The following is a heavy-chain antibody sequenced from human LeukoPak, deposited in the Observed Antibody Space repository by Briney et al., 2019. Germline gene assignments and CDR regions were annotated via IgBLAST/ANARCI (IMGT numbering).Heavy chain of an antibody. V-gene: IGHV1-2*02. CDR1: GYTFTAYY. D-gene: IGHD3-22*01. J-gene: IGHJ1*01. CDR2: INPNSGGT. Sequence: GASVKVSCKASGYTFTAYYMHWVRQAPGQRLEWMGWINPNSGGTNYAQKFQGRVTMTRDTSISTAYMELSSLRSDDTAVYYCATSSGYYVGYIRHWGQGTLVTVSS. CDR3: ATSSGYYVGYIRH.